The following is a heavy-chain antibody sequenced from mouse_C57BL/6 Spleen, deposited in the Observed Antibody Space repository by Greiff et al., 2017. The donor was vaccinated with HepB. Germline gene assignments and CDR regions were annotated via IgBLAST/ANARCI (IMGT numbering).Heavy chain of an antibody. CDR1: GYTFTSYW. CDR2: IDPSDSYT. Sequence: QVQLKQPGAELVKPGASVKLSCKASGYTFTSYWMQWVKQRPGQGLEWIGEIDPSDSYTNYNQKFKGKATLTVDTSSSTAYMQLSSLTAEDSAVYYGARCDYGSSYGNYFDYWGQGTTLTVSS. V-gene: IGHV1-50*01. CDR3: ARCDYGSSYGNYFDY. J-gene: IGHJ2*01. D-gene: IGHD1-1*01.